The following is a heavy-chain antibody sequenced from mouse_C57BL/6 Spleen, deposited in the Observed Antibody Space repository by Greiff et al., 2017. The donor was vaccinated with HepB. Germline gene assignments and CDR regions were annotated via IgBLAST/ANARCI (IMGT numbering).Heavy chain of an antibody. J-gene: IGHJ4*01. V-gene: IGHV1-64*01. Sequence: QVQLQQSGAELVKPGASVKLSCKASGYTFTSYWMHWVKQRPGQGLEWIGMIHPNSGSTNYNEKFKSKATLTVDKSSSTAYMQLSSLTSEDSAVYYCARLGTMVTTEFYYAMDYWGQGTSVTVSS. CDR3: ARLGTMVTTEFYYAMDY. CDR2: IHPNSGST. CDR1: GYTFTSYW. D-gene: IGHD2-2*01.